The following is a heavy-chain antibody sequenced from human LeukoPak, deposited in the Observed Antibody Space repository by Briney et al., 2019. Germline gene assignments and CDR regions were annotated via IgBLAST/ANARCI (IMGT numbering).Heavy chain of an antibody. Sequence: GGSLRLSCVGSGFTFSDYWMSWVRQAPGEGLEWVANIKQDGSEKDYVDALKGRFTISRDNAKNSLYLQMNSLRAEDTAVYYCARWLELMRNFDWWGQGTLVTVSS. D-gene: IGHD5-24*01. CDR1: GFTFSDYW. J-gene: IGHJ4*02. CDR2: IKQDGSEK. V-gene: IGHV3-7*01. CDR3: ARWLELMRNFDW.